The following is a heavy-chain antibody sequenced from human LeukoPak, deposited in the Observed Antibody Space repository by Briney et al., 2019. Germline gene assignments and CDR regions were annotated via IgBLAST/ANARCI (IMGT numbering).Heavy chain of an antibody. CDR1: GYTFTSYD. J-gene: IGHJ4*02. CDR3: ARDTSGYAPLDY. CDR2: MNPNGAGT. V-gene: IGHV1-8*01. Sequence: ASVKVSCKASGYTFTSYDINWVRQATGRGLEWMGWMNPNGAGTGFAPKFQGRVTMTMDPSISTAYMELSSLTSEDTAVYYCARDTSGYAPLDYWGQGTLVTVSS. D-gene: IGHD5-12*01.